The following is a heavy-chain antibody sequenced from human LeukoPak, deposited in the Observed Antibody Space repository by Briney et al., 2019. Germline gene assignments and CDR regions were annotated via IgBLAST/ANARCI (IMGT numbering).Heavy chain of an antibody. CDR1: GFTFSSYW. CDR2: IRYDGSNK. Sequence: GGSLGLSCAASGFTFSSYWMSWVRQAPGKGLEWVAFIRYDGSNKYYADSVKGRFTISRDNSKNTLYLQMNSLRAEDTAVYYCANLGIAVAGTDYWGQGTLVTVSS. CDR3: ANLGIAVAGTDY. J-gene: IGHJ4*02. V-gene: IGHV3-30*02. D-gene: IGHD6-19*01.